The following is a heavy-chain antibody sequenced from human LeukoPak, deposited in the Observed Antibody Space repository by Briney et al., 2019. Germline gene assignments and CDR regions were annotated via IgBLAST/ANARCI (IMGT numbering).Heavy chain of an antibody. V-gene: IGHV3-21*06. Sequence: GGSLRLSCTASGLTFSTSGFNWVRQAPGKGLEWVASIGPTGSDRYHADSIKGRFTISRDNANNFLYLQMNSLRAEDTAVYYCANFDHWGQGTLVAVS. CDR1: GLTFSTSG. J-gene: IGHJ4*02. CDR2: IGPTGSDR. CDR3: ANFDH.